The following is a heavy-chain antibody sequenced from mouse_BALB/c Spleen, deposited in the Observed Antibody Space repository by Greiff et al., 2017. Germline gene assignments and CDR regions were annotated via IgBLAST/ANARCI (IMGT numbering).Heavy chain of an antibody. CDR3: ARRDGNYEFDY. CDR1: GYTFTDYN. CDR2: IYPYNGGT. Sequence: EVKLLESGPELVKPGASVKISCKASGYTFTDYNMHWVKQSHGKSLEWIGYIYPYNGGTGYNQKFKSKATLTVDNSSSTAYMELRSLTSEASAVYYCARRDGNYEFDYWGQGTTRTVSS. V-gene: IGHV1S29*02. J-gene: IGHJ2*01. D-gene: IGHD2-1*01.